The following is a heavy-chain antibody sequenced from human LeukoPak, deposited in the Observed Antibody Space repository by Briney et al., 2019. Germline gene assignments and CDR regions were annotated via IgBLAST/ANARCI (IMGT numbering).Heavy chain of an antibody. CDR2: ISAYNGNT. D-gene: IGHD6-19*01. V-gene: IGHV1-18*01. Sequence: ASVKVSCKASGYTFTSYGISWVRQAPGQGLEWMGWISAYNGNTNYAQKLQGRVTMTTDTSTSTAYMELRSLRSDDSAVYYCANLRLSSGWYYFDYWGQGTLVTVSS. CDR1: GYTFTSYG. CDR3: ANLRLSSGWYYFDY. J-gene: IGHJ4*02.